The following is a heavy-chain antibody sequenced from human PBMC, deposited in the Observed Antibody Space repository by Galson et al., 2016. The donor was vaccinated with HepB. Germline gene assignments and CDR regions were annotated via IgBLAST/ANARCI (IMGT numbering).Heavy chain of an antibody. D-gene: IGHD1-14*01. V-gene: IGHV3-23*01. J-gene: IGHJ5*02. CDR1: GFTFSSYA. CDR2: ISGSGGST. CDR3: TTPDRIPLWDT. Sequence: SLRLSCAASGFTFSSYAMNWVRQAPGKGLEWVSTISGSGGSTYYADSVKGRSTISRDNSKNTLYLQMNSLRAEDTAVYYCTTPDRIPLWDTWGQGTLVTVSS.